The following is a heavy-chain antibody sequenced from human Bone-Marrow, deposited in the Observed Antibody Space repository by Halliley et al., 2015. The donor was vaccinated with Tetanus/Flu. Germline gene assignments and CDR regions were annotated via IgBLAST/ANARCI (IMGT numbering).Heavy chain of an antibody. V-gene: IGHV3-73*01. J-gene: IGHJ6*02. D-gene: IGHD6-6*01. CDR1: GFTFSGSA. CDR2: IRSKANSYAT. CDR3: SSLKGDFSSPDDYYGMDV. Sequence: TASGFTFSGSAMHWVRQASGKGLEWVGRIRSKANSYATSYGASVRGRFTISRDDSKNTAYLQMDSLKTEDTAVYSCSSLKGDFSSPDDYYGMDVWGQGTTVTVSS.